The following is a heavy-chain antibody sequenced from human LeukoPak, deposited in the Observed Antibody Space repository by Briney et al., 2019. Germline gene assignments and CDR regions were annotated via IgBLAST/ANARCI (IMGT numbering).Heavy chain of an antibody. CDR3: GGGMMGAFDI. CDR2: IYYSGST. J-gene: IGHJ3*02. V-gene: IGHV4-59*01. Sequence: SETLSLTCTVSGGSISSYYWSWIRQPPGKGLEWIGYIYYSGSTNYNPSLKSRVTISVDTSKNQFSLKLSSVTAADTAVYYCGGGMMGAFDIWGQGTMVTVSS. D-gene: IGHD3-16*01. CDR1: GGSISSYY.